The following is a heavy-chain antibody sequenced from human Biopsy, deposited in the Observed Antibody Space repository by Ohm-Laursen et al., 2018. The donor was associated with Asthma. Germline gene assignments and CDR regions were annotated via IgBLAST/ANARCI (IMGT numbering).Heavy chain of an antibody. CDR1: GDSITSSSYY. J-gene: IGHJ4*02. CDR2: MYHSGSP. Sequence: GTLSLTCAVSGDSITSSSYYWGWIRQPPGKGMEWIGSMYHSGSPYYHPSLKSRATISVDTSKNQLSLKMSSVTAADTAVYFCVRHQYSSSWSTFDYWGQGALVTVSS. CDR3: VRHQYSSSWSTFDY. D-gene: IGHD3-22*01. V-gene: IGHV4-39*01.